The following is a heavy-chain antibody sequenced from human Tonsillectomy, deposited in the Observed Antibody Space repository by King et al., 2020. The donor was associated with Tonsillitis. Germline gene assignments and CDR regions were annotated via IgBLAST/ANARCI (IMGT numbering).Heavy chain of an antibody. CDR2: IYTSGGT. D-gene: IGHD6-13*01. CDR1: GGSISSYY. Sequence: QLQESGPGLVKPSETLSLTCTVSGGSISSYYWSWIRPPAGKGLEWIGRIYTSGGTNYNPSLKSRVTMSVDTSKKQFSLKLSSVTAADTAVYYCARDGVNSSSWGIGYWGQGTLVTVSS. J-gene: IGHJ4*02. CDR3: ARDGVNSSSWGIGY. V-gene: IGHV4-4*07.